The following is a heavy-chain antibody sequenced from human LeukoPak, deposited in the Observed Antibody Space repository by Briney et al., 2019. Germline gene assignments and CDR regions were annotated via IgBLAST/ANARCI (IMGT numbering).Heavy chain of an antibody. Sequence: GVSLRLSCAASGFTFSSYAMHWVRQAPGKGLEWVSGISWNSGTIGYADSVKGRFTMSRDNAKNSLYLQMNSLRVEDTALYYCAKDKWSGAVKFNWFDPWGKGALVTVSS. J-gene: IGHJ5*02. CDR1: GFTFSSYA. CDR2: ISWNSGTI. D-gene: IGHD6-19*01. V-gene: IGHV3-9*01. CDR3: AKDKWSGAVKFNWFDP.